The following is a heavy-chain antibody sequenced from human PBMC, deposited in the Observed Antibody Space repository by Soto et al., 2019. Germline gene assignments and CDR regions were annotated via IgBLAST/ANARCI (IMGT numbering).Heavy chain of an antibody. Sequence: PSETLSLTCTVSCGSISSSSYYWGWIRQPPGKGLEWIGSIYYSGSTYYNPSLKSRVTISVDTSKNQFSLKLSSVTAADTAVYYCARQEGIAAAGSMDVWGQGTTVTVSS. J-gene: IGHJ6*02. V-gene: IGHV4-39*01. CDR3: ARQEGIAAAGSMDV. CDR1: CGSISSSSYY. D-gene: IGHD6-13*01. CDR2: IYYSGST.